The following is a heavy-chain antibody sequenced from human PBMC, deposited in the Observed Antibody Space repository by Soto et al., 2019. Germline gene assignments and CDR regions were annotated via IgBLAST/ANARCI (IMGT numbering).Heavy chain of an antibody. CDR2: MNPNSGNT. V-gene: IGHV1-8*01. CDR3: ARGQPYNWNYVE. D-gene: IGHD1-7*01. Sequence: ASVKVSCKASGYTFTSYDINWVRQATGQGLEWMGWMNPNSGNTGYAQKFQGRVTMTRNTSISTAYMELSSLRSEDTAVYYCARGQPYNWNYVEWGQGALVTVSS. CDR1: GYTFTSYD. J-gene: IGHJ4*02.